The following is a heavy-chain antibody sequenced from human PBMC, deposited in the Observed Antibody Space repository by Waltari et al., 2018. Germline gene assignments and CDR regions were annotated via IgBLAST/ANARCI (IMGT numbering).Heavy chain of an antibody. D-gene: IGHD2-15*01. CDR2: ISGSGGST. CDR3: AKTRHCSGGSCYVWGDGYFDY. CDR1: GFTFSSYA. V-gene: IGHV3-23*04. J-gene: IGHJ4*02. Sequence: EVQLVESGGGLVQPGGSLSLSCAASGFTFSSYAMSWVRQAPGTGLEWVSAISGSGGSTYYADSVKGRFTISRDNSKNTLYLQMNSLRAEDTAVYYCAKTRHCSGGSCYVWGDGYFDYWGQGTLVTVSS.